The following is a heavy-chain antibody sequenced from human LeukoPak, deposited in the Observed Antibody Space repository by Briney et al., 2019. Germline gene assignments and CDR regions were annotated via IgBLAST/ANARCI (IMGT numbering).Heavy chain of an antibody. CDR1: GYSISSGYY. CDR3: ARVRGYSSSSGGDYYYYMDV. D-gene: IGHD6-6*01. J-gene: IGHJ6*03. CDR2: IYHSGST. V-gene: IGHV4-38-2*02. Sequence: PSETLSLTCTVSGYSISSGYYWGWIRQPPGKGLEWIGSIYHSGSTYYNPSLKSRVTTSVDTSKNQFSLKLSSVTAADTAVYYCARVRGYSSSSGGDYYYYMDVWGKGTTVTVSS.